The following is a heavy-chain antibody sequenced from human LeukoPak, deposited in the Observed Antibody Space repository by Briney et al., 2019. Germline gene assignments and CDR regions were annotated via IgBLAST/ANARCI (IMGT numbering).Heavy chain of an antibody. CDR2: ISAYNGNT. D-gene: IGHD3-16*01. CDR1: GYTFTGYG. J-gene: IGHJ4*02. Sequence: GASVKVSCKASGYTFTGYGISWVRQAPGQGLEWVGWISAYNGNTNYAQKLQGRVTMTTDTSTSTAYMELRSLRSDDTAVYYCARDLGPMRHGGGGYWGQGTLVTVSS. V-gene: IGHV1-18*01. CDR3: ARDLGPMRHGGGGY.